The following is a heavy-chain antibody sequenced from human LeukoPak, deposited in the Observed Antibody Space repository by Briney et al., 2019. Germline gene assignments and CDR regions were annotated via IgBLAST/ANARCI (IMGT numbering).Heavy chain of an antibody. V-gene: IGHV4-59*01. Sequence: SEPLSLPCPVSGGSISSYYWSWIRQPPGKGLEWIGYIYYSGSTNYNPSLKSRVTISVDTSKIQFSLNLYSVTAADTAVYYCARARGGGYGYDFDYWGQGTLVTVSS. J-gene: IGHJ4*02. D-gene: IGHD5-18*01. CDR3: ARARGGGYGYDFDY. CDR2: IYYSGST. CDR1: GGSISSYY.